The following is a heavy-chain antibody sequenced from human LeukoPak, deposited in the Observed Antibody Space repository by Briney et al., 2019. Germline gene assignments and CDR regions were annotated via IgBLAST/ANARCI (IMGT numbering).Heavy chain of an antibody. CDR3: TIEEEATFDY. CDR2: IKSKTDGGAT. Sequence: GGSLRLSCTASGFTFRNAWMNWVRQAPGEGLEWVGRIKSKTDGGATDYAAPVKGRFTVSRDDSKNTVSLQMNSLKTEDTAVYYCTIEEEATFDYWGQGTLVTVSS. V-gene: IGHV3-15*01. D-gene: IGHD1-26*01. CDR1: GFTFRNAW. J-gene: IGHJ4*02.